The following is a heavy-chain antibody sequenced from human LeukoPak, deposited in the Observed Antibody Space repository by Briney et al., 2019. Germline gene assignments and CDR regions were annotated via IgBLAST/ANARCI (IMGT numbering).Heavy chain of an antibody. V-gene: IGHV4-59*01. CDR1: GGSISSYY. D-gene: IGHD5-12*01. J-gene: IGHJ4*02. CDR3: ARVVRGVVTSSYYFDY. Sequence: SETLSLTCTVSGGSISSYYWSWIRQPPGKGLEWIGYIYYSGSTSYNPSLKSRVTISVDTSKNQFSLKLSSVTAADTAVYYCARVVRGVVTSSYYFDYWGQGTLVSVSS. CDR2: IYYSGST.